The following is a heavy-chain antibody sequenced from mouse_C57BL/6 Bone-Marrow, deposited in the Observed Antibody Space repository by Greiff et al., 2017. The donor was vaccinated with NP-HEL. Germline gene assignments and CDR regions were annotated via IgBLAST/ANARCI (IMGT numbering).Heavy chain of an antibody. V-gene: IGHV1-64*01. CDR1: GYTFTSYW. D-gene: IGHD1-1*01. Sequence: QVQLQQPGAELVKPGASVKLSCKASGYTFTSYWMHWVKQRPGQGLEWIGMIHPNSGSTNYNEKFKSKATLTVDKSSSTAYMQLSSLTSEDSAVYYCARGDYYGSSYVGFDCWGQGTTLTVAS. CDR3: ARGDYYGSSYVGFDC. J-gene: IGHJ2*01. CDR2: IHPNSGST.